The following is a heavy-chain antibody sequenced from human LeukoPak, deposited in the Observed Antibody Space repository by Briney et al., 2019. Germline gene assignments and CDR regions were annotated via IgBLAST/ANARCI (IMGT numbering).Heavy chain of an antibody. V-gene: IGHV1-18*01. Sequence: ASVKVSCKASGYTFTIYGISWVRQAPGQGLEWMGWISAYNGNTNYAQNLQGRVTMTTDTSTSTAYMELRSLRSDDTAVYYCARDRDIAVAGTLDYWGQGTLVTVSS. D-gene: IGHD6-19*01. J-gene: IGHJ4*02. CDR1: GYTFTIYG. CDR3: ARDRDIAVAGTLDY. CDR2: ISAYNGNT.